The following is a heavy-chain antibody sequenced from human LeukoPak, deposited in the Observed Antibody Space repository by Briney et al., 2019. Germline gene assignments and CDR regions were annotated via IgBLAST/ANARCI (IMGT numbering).Heavy chain of an antibody. CDR2: IYHSGST. CDR1: DASVSSGGYS. J-gene: IGHJ4*02. V-gene: IGHV4-30-2*01. CDR3: ARVGGTKSFDY. Sequence: SQTLSLTCAVSDASVSSGGYSWTWIRQPPGNVLQWIGYIYHSGSTYYNPYLKSRVTISVDRSKNQFSLKLRSVTAADTAVYYCARVGGTKSFDYWGQGTLVTVSS. D-gene: IGHD1-26*01.